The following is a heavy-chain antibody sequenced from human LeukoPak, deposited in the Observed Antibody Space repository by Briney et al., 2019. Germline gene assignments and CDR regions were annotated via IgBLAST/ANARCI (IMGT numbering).Heavy chain of an antibody. CDR3: TRDLRYYGSGS. CDR1: RFTFSAYS. CDR2: IRSKAYGGTT. J-gene: IGHJ4*02. Sequence: GGSLRLSCAASRFTFSAYSMTWVRQAPGKGLEWVGFIRSKAYGGTTEYAASVKGRFTISRDDSKSTAYLQMNSLKTEDTAVYYCTRDLRYYGSGSWGQGTLVTVSS. V-gene: IGHV3-49*04. D-gene: IGHD3-10*01.